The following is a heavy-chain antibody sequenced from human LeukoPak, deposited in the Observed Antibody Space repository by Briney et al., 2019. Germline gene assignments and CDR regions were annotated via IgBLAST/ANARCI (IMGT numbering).Heavy chain of an antibody. V-gene: IGHV1-18*01. CDR1: GYTFTSYG. J-gene: IGHJ5*02. Sequence: ASGKVSCKASGYTFTSYGISWVRQAPGQGLEWMGWISAYNGNTNYAQKLQGRVTMTTDTSTSTAYMELRSLRSDDTAVYYCARNIVVDPRFDPWGQGTLVTVSS. D-gene: IGHD2-2*01. CDR2: ISAYNGNT. CDR3: ARNIVVDPRFDP.